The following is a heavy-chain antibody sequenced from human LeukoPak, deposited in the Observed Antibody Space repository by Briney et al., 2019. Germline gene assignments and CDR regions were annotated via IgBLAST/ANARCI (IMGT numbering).Heavy chain of an antibody. CDR1: GGSFSGYY. D-gene: IGHD6-13*01. CDR3: ARVRIAAAAYNWFDP. V-gene: IGHV4-34*01. Sequence: SETLSLTCAVYGGSFSGYYWSWIRQPPGKGLEWIGEINHSGSTNYNPSLKSRVTISVDTSKNQFSLKLSSVTAADTAVYYCARVRIAAAAYNWFDPWGQGTLVTVSS. CDR2: INHSGST. J-gene: IGHJ5*02.